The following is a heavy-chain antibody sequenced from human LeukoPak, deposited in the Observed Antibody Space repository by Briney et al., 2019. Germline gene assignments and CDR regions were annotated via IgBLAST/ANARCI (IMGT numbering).Heavy chain of an antibody. J-gene: IGHJ5*02. CDR2: IYYSGST. CDR1: GGSISSGGYY. V-gene: IGHV4-31*03. CDR3: ARSDGSTLDP. D-gene: IGHD2-2*01. Sequence: SETLSLTCTVSGGSISSGGYYWSWIRQHPGKGLEWIGYIYYSGSTYYNPSFKSRVTISVDTSKNQFSLKLSSVTAADTAVYYCARSDGSTLDPWGQGPLVTVSS.